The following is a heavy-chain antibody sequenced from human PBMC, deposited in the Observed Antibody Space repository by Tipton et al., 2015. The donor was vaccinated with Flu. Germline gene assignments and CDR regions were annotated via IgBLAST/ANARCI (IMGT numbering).Heavy chain of an antibody. Sequence: TLSLTCTVSGGSISSGGYYWSWIRQHPGKGLEWIGYIYYSGSTYYNPPLKSRVTISVDTSKNQFSLKLSSVTAADTAVYYCAREGDYYDSSGPISLFYYWGQGTRVTVSS. D-gene: IGHD3-22*01. CDR1: GGSISSGGYY. CDR3: AREGDYYDSSGPISLFYY. J-gene: IGHJ4*02. CDR2: IYYSGST. V-gene: IGHV4-31*03.